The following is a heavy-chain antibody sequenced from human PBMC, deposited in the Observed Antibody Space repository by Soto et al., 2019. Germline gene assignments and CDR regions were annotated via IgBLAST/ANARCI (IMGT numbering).Heavy chain of an antibody. CDR3: AKESYGYNWFDS. CDR2: ISGSGGSA. D-gene: IGHD2-15*01. J-gene: IGHJ5*01. CDR1: GFTFISYS. Sequence: GSLRLYRAASGFTFISYSMIWVRQAPGKGLEWVSAISGSGGSAYYADSVKGRFTISRDNSKNTLYLQMNGLRAEDTAVYYCAKESYGYNWFDSWGQGTLVTVSS. V-gene: IGHV3-23*01.